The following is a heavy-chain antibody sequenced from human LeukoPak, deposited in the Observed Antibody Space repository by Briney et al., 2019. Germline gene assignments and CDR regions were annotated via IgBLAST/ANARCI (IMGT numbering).Heavy chain of an antibody. CDR3: ARDRDWRTYFDY. CDR1: GGTFFNYG. V-gene: IGHV1-18*01. D-gene: IGHD2-21*02. CDR2: ISAYNGNT. Sequence: GASVKVSCKASGGTFFNYGVTWVRQAPGQGLEWMGWISAYNGNTNYAQKLQGRVTMTTDTSTSTAYMELRSLRSDDTAVYYCARDRDWRTYFDYWGQGTLVTVSS. J-gene: IGHJ4*02.